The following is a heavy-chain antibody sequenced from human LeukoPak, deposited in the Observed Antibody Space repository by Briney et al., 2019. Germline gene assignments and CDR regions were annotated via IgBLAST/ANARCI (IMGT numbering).Heavy chain of an antibody. Sequence: GGSLRLSCAASGFTFSSYAMHWVRQAPGKGLEWVAVISYDGSNKYYADSVKGRFTISRDNSKNTLYLQMNSLRAEDTAVYYCARDRDSSGYYFDYWGQGTLVTVPS. V-gene: IGHV3-30-3*01. CDR1: GFTFSSYA. CDR3: ARDRDSSGYYFDY. CDR2: ISYDGSNK. D-gene: IGHD6-25*01. J-gene: IGHJ4*02.